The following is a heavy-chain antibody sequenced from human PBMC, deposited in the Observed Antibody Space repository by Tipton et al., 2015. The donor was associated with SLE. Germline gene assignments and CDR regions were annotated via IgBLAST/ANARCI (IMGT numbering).Heavy chain of an antibody. CDR1: GGSISSHY. CDR2: IYYSGST. J-gene: IGHJ4*02. V-gene: IGHV4-59*11. Sequence: TLSLTCTASGGSISSHYWSWIRQPPGKGLEWIGYIYYSGSTNYNPSLKSRVTISVDTSKNQFSLKLSSVTAADTAVYYCARVREPRGRGYFDYWGQGTLVTVSS. CDR3: ARVREPRGRGYFDY. D-gene: IGHD1-26*01.